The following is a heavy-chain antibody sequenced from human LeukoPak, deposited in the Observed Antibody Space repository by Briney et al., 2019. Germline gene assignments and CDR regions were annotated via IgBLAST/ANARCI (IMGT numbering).Heavy chain of an antibody. J-gene: IGHJ4*02. Sequence: ASVKVFCKASGYTFTSYGISWVRQAPGQGLEWMGWISAYNGNTNYAQKLQGRVTMTTDTSTSTAYMELRSLRSDDTAVYYCARVSWYRTLLIPKQPSYFDYWGQGTLVTVSS. CDR1: GYTFTSYG. CDR2: ISAYNGNT. D-gene: IGHD6-13*01. V-gene: IGHV1-18*01. CDR3: ARVSWYRTLLIPKQPSYFDY.